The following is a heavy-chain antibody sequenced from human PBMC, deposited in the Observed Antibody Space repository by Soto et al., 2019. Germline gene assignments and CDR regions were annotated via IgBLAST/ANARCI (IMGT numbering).Heavy chain of an antibody. V-gene: IGHV3-48*01. J-gene: IGHJ5*02. CDR3: ARDQIAARPGWFDP. CDR2: ISSSSSTI. CDR1: GFTFSSYS. Sequence: VQLVESGGGLVQPGGSLRLSCAASGFTFSSYSMNWVRQAPGKGLEWVSYISSSSSTIYYADSVKGRFTISRDNAKNSLYLQMNSLRAEDTAVYYCARDQIAARPGWFDPWGQGTLVTVSS. D-gene: IGHD6-6*01.